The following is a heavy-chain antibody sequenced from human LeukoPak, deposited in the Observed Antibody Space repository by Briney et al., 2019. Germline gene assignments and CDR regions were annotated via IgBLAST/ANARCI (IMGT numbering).Heavy chain of an antibody. V-gene: IGHV3-21*01. Sequence: GGSLRLSCAASGFTFSSYNMNWVRQAPGKGLEWVSCISSSGNIYYADSVKGRFTIPRDNAKNSLYLQMNSLRAEDTAVYYCARGDIAAAADFWGQGTLVTVSS. CDR1: GFTFSSYN. CDR2: ISSSGNI. J-gene: IGHJ4*02. CDR3: ARGDIAAAADF. D-gene: IGHD6-13*01.